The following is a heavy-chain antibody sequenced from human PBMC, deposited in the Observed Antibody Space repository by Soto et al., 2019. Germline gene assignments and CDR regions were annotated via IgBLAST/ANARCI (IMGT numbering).Heavy chain of an antibody. D-gene: IGHD6-13*01. CDR3: VPHTLYSSSWSNFDY. V-gene: IGHV1-24*01. J-gene: IGHJ4*02. Sequence: ASVKVSCKVSGYTLTELSMHWVRQAPGKGLEWMGGFDPEDGETIYAQKFQGRVTMTEDTSTDTAYMELSSRRSEDTAVYYCVPHTLYSSSWSNFDYWGQGTLVTVSS. CDR1: GYTLTELS. CDR2: FDPEDGET.